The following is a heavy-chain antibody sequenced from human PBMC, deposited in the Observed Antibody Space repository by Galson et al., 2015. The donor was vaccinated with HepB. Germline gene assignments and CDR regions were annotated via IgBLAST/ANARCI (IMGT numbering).Heavy chain of an antibody. CDR2: IKSKTDGGTT. V-gene: IGHV3-15*01. Sequence: SLRLYCAASGFTFSNAWRSWARQAQGKGLEGVGRIKSKTDGGTTDYAAPVKGRFTISRDDSKNTLYLQMNSLKTEDTAVYYCTTEPRSSGYYYYYGMDVWGQGTTVTVSS. CDR3: TTEPRSSGYYYYYGMDV. CDR1: GFTFSNAW. J-gene: IGHJ6*02. D-gene: IGHD3-22*01.